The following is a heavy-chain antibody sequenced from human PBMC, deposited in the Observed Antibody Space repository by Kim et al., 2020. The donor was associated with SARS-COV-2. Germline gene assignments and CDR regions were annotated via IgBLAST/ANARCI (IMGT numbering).Heavy chain of an antibody. CDR3: ARYSPDDILTGYNWFDP. J-gene: IGHJ5*02. V-gene: IGHV4-31*03. CDR1: GGSISSGGYY. CDR2: IYYSGST. D-gene: IGHD3-9*01. Sequence: SETLSLTCTVSGGSISSGGYYWSWIRQHPGKGLEWIGYIYYSGSTYYNPSLKSRVTISVDTSKNQFSLKLSSVTAADTAVYYCARYSPDDILTGYNWFDPWGQGTLVTVSS.